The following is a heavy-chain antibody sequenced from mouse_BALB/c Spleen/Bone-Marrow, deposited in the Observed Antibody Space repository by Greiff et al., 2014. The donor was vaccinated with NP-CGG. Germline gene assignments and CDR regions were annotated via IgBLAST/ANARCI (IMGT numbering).Heavy chain of an antibody. V-gene: IGHV1S137*01. CDR3: ARSGKVRNAIDY. Sequence: QVQLQQSGAKLVRPGVSVKISCKGSGYTFTDHAIHWVKRSHAKSLEWIGVISGYYGDANYNQKFKGKATMTVDKSSSTAYMELARLTYEDSATYDCARSGKVRNAIDYWGQGTSVTVSS. D-gene: IGHD2-14*01. J-gene: IGHJ4*01. CDR2: ISGYYGDA. CDR1: GYTFTDHA.